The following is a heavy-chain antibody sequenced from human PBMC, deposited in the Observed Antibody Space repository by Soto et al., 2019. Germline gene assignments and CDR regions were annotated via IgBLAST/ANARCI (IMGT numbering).Heavy chain of an antibody. V-gene: IGHV3-23*01. Sequence: EVQLLESGGGLVQPGGSLRLCCAASGFTFSSYAMSWVRQAPGKGLEWVSAISGSGGSTYYADSVKGRFTISRDNSKNTLYLQMNSLRAEDTAVYYCAKSPGVVPAAIYYYYIDVSGKGTTVTVSS. D-gene: IGHD2-2*01. CDR2: ISGSGGST. CDR1: GFTFSSYA. J-gene: IGHJ6*03. CDR3: AKSPGVVPAAIYYYYIDV.